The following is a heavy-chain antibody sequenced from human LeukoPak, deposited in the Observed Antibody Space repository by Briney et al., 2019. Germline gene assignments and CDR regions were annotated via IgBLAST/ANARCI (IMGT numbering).Heavy chain of an antibody. J-gene: IGHJ4*02. CDR3: ARDGSYKFDY. V-gene: IGHV3-74*01. Sequence: GGSLRLSCAASGFTFSSAWMHWVRPTPGKGLVWVSRIKSDGTTNYADSVKGRFTISRDNAKNTLYLQMNNLRAEDTAVYYCARDGSYKFDYWGQGTLVTVSS. D-gene: IGHD1-26*01. CDR1: GFTFSSAW. CDR2: IKSDGTT.